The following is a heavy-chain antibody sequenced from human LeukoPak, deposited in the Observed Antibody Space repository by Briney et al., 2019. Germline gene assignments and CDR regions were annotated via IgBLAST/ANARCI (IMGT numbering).Heavy chain of an antibody. CDR1: GFAFSSYA. V-gene: IGHV3-30-3*01. J-gene: IGHJ6*02. CDR3: ARNSEEQWLARQNYGMDV. CDR2: ISYDGSNK. D-gene: IGHD6-19*01. Sequence: PGGSLRLSCAASGFAFSSYAMHWVRQAPGRGPEWVAGISYDGSNKYYADSVKGRFTISRDNSKNTLYLHMNSLRAEDTAVYSCARNSEEQWLARQNYGMDVWGQGTTVTASS.